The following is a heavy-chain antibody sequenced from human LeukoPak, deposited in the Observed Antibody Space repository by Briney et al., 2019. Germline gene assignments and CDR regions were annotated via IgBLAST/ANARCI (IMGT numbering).Heavy chain of an antibody. CDR3: ARRTYCGGDCYSVGAFDI. CDR1: EFTFSSYG. Sequence: GGSLRLSCAASEFTFSSYGMNWVRQAPGKGLEWVSSISSSSSYIYYADSLKGRFTISRDNAKNSLYLQMNSLRAEDTAVYYCARRTYCGGDCYSVGAFDIWGQGTMATASS. CDR2: ISSSSSYI. D-gene: IGHD2-21*02. J-gene: IGHJ3*02. V-gene: IGHV3-21*01.